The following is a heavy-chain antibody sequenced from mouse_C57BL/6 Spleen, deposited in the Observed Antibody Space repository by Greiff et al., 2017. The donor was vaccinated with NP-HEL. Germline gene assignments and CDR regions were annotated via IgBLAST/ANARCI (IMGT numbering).Heavy chain of an antibody. CDR3: ARDDYDDYFDY. D-gene: IGHD2-4*01. V-gene: IGHV1-42*01. J-gene: IGHJ2*01. CDR2: INPSTGGT. CDR1: GYSFTGYY. Sequence: EVQLQQSGPELVKPGASVKISCKASGYSFTGYYMNWVKQSPEKSLEWIGEINPSTGGTTYNQKFKAKATLTVDKSSSTAYMQLKSLTSDDSAVYYCARDDYDDYFDYWGQGTTLTVSS.